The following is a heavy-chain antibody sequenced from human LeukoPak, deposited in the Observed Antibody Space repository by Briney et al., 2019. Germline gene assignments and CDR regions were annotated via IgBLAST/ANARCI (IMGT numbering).Heavy chain of an antibody. D-gene: IGHD1-26*01. CDR3: ARDILVGATNAFGI. Sequence: VASVKVSCTASGYTFTGYYMHWVRQAPGQGLEWMGWINPNSGGTNYAQKFQGRVTMTRDTSISTAYMELSRLRSDDTAVYHCARDILVGATNAFGIWGQGTMVTVSS. CDR2: INPNSGGT. V-gene: IGHV1-2*02. J-gene: IGHJ3*02. CDR1: GYTFTGYY.